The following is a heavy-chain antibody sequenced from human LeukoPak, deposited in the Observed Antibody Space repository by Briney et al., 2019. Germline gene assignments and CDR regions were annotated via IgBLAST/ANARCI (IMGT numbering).Heavy chain of an antibody. V-gene: IGHV4-30-2*01. CDR2: IYHSGST. CDR3: ARAKVVVAATPFGYFDY. CDR1: GGSISSGGYS. J-gene: IGHJ4*02. D-gene: IGHD2-15*01. Sequence: SETLSLTCAVSGGSISSGGYSWSWIRQPPGKGLEWIGYIYHSGSTYYNPSPKSRVTISVDRSKNQFSLKLSSVTAADTAVYYCARAKVVVAATPFGYFDYWGQGTLVTVSS.